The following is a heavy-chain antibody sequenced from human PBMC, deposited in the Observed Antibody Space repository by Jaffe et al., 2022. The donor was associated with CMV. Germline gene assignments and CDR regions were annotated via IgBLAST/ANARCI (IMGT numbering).Heavy chain of an antibody. Sequence: EVQLVESGGGLVQPGRSLRLSCTVSGFKFGDYAMSWVRQAPGKGLEWVGFIRSKAYGGTTEYAASVKGRFIISRDDSKSVAYLQMNSLKTEDTAVYYCTRDRLLWFGDLLSSRNYYYFVDVWGKGTTVTVSS. D-gene: IGHD3-10*01. V-gene: IGHV3-49*04. CDR3: TRDRLLWFGDLLSSRNYYYFVDV. J-gene: IGHJ6*03. CDR2: IRSKAYGGTT. CDR1: GFKFGDYA.